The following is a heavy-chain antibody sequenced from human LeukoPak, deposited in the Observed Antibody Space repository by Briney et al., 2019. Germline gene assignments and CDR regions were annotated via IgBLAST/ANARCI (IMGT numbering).Heavy chain of an antibody. CDR1: GFTFSSYA. CDR2: ISGSGGST. D-gene: IGHD3-16*01. Sequence: GGSLRLSCAASGFTFSSYAMSWVRQAPGKGLEWVSTISGSGGSTYYADSVKGRFTISRDNSRDTLYLQMNSLRAEDTAVYYCAKGYYDYVWGSYYFDYWGQGTLVTVSS. V-gene: IGHV3-23*01. J-gene: IGHJ4*02. CDR3: AKGYYDYVWGSYYFDY.